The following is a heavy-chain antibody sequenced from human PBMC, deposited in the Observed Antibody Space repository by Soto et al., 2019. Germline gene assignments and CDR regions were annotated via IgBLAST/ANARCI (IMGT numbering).Heavy chain of an antibody. J-gene: IGHJ4*02. CDR3: ARGGELPFDY. Sequence: EVQVVESGGGLVQPGGSLRLSCAASGFTVSSNYMSWVRQAPGKGLEWVSVVHSGGSTYYADSVKGRFTISRDNSKNMLYLQMNSLRAEDTAVYYCARGGELPFDYWGQGTLGSVSS. D-gene: IGHD1-26*01. CDR2: VHSGGST. CDR1: GFTVSSNY. V-gene: IGHV3-66*01.